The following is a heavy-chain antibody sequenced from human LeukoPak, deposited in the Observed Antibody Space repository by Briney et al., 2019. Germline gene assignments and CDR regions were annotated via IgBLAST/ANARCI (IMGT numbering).Heavy chain of an antibody. CDR1: GGSISSHY. J-gene: IGHJ4*02. CDR2: IYYSGST. Sequence: PSETLSLTCTVSGGSISSHYWSWIRQPPGKGLEWIGYIYYSGSTNYNPSLKSRVTISVDTSKNQFSLKLSSVTAADTAVYYCARGLYRRATSHFDYWGRGTLVTVSS. V-gene: IGHV4-59*11. D-gene: IGHD5-24*01. CDR3: ARGLYRRATSHFDY.